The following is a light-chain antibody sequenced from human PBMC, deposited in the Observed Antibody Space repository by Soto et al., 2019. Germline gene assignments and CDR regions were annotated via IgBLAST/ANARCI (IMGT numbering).Light chain of an antibody. V-gene: IGKV3-20*01. CDR2: GAS. CDR1: QSVSSY. CDR3: HQDFNLPWT. Sequence: EIVLTQSPGTLSVSPGERATLSCRASQSVSSYLAWYQQKPGQAPRLRIYGASNRATGIPVRFSGSGSGTDFTLTISSLQPEDFAVYFCHQDFNLPWTFGQGTKVDIK. J-gene: IGKJ1*01.